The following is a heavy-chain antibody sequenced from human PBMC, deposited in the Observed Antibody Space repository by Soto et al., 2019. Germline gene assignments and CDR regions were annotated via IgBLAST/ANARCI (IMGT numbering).Heavy chain of an antibody. CDR2: ISGSGGST. V-gene: IGHV3-23*01. Sequence: GGSLRLSCAASGFTFSSYAMSWVRQAPGKGLEWVSAISGSGGSTYYADSVKGRFTISRDNSKNTLYLQMNSLRAEDTAVYYCAKVFLEMATISTGMDVWGQGTTVTVSS. CDR1: GFTFSSYA. D-gene: IGHD5-12*01. J-gene: IGHJ6*02. CDR3: AKVFLEMATISTGMDV.